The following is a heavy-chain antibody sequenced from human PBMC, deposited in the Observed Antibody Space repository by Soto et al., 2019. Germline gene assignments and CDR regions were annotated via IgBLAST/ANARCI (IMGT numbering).Heavy chain of an antibody. D-gene: IGHD3-22*01. CDR2: ISGSGGST. CDR3: ARDSYDSSGYSYFDY. V-gene: IGHV3-23*01. J-gene: IGHJ4*02. CDR1: GFNFSSYA. Sequence: EVQLLESGGGLVQPGGSLRLSCAAFGFNFSSYAMSWVRQAPGKGLEWVSGISGSGGSTYYADSVKGRFTISRDNSKNTLYLQMNSLRAEDTAVYYCARDSYDSSGYSYFDYWGQGTLVTVSS.